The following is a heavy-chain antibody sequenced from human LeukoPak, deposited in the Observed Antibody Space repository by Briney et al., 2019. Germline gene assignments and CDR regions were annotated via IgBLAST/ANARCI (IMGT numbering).Heavy chain of an antibody. V-gene: IGHV1-2*02. CDR3: ARGGRVTMIVVVLVDY. CDR2: INPNSGGT. Sequence: ASVKVSCKASGYTFTGYYMRWVRQAPGQGLEWMGWINPNSGGTNYAQKVQGRVTMTRDTSISTAYMELSRLRSDDTAVYYCARGGRVTMIVVVLVDYWGQGTLVTVSS. J-gene: IGHJ4*02. CDR1: GYTFTGYY. D-gene: IGHD3-22*01.